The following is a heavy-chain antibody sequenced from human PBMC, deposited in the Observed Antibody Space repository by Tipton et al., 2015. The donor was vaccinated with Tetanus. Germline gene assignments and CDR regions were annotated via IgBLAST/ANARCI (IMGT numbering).Heavy chain of an antibody. CDR3: AILPKHWLAPRGAP. J-gene: IGHJ5*02. Sequence: TLSLTCNVSGASMSSSSYYWDWIRQPPGKGLEWIGSIYYSGSSYYNPSLESRVTISVDSSNTQLSLNLTAVTAADTAVYYCAILPKHWLAPRGAPWGQGILVTVSS. CDR2: IYYSGSS. D-gene: IGHD6-19*01. CDR1: GASMSSSSYY. V-gene: IGHV4-39*07.